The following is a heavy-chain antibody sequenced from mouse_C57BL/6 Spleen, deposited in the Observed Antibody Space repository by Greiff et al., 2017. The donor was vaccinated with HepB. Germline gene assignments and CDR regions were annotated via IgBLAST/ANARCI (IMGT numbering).Heavy chain of an antibody. CDR1: GYTFTDYY. CDR2: INPNNGGT. V-gene: IGHV1-26*01. J-gene: IGHJ3*01. CDR3: ASEGVSFAY. Sequence: VQLQQSGPELVKPGASVKISCKASGYTFTDYYMNWVKQSHGKSLEWIGDINPNNGGTSYNQKFKGKATLTVDKSSSTAYMELRSLTSEDSAVYYCASEGVSFAYWGQGTLVTVSA.